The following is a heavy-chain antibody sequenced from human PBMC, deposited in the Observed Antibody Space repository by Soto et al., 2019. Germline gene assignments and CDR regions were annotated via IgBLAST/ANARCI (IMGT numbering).Heavy chain of an antibody. CDR2: IYHSGST. V-gene: IGHV4-38-2*02. J-gene: IGHJ4*02. CDR3: ARESSGYSDY. CDR1: GYSISSGYY. Sequence: SETLSLTCAVSGYSISSGYYWGWIRQPPGKGLEWIGSIYHSGSTYYNPSLKSRVTISVDTSKNQFSLKLSSVTAADTAVYYCARESSGYSDYWGQGTLVTVSS. D-gene: IGHD3-22*01.